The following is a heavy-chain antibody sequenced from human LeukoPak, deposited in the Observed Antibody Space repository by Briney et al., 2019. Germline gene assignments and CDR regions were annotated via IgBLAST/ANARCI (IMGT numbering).Heavy chain of an antibody. CDR2: ISGSGGST. Sequence: GGSLRLSCAASGFTFSSYAMSWVRQAPGKGLEWVSAISGSGGSTYYADSVKGRFTISRDNSKNTLYLQMNSLRAGDTGVYYCAKEAIRSSGWYRYYNWFDPWGQGTLVTVSS. J-gene: IGHJ5*02. CDR3: AKEAIRSSGWYRYYNWFDP. V-gene: IGHV3-23*01. CDR1: GFTFSSYA. D-gene: IGHD6-19*01.